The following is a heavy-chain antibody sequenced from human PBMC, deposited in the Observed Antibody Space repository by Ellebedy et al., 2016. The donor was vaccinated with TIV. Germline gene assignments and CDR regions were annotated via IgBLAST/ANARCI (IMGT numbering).Heavy chain of an antibody. CDR3: VKGAYPVPTVMAV. CDR2: IRSDGTTK. Sequence: PGGSLRLSCATSGFSVSGMHWVRQAPGKGLEWVAFIRSDGTTKYYTDSVKGRFTISRDSSKTTLDLQMNSLRAEDTALYYCVKGAYPVPTVMAVWGQGTMVTVSS. J-gene: IGHJ6*02. D-gene: IGHD3-16*01. CDR1: GFSVSG. V-gene: IGHV3-30*02.